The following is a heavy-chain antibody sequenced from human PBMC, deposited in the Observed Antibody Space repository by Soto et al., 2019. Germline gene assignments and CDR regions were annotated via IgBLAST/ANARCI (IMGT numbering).Heavy chain of an antibody. Sequence: GGSLRLSCAASGFTFSSYAMSWVRQAPGKGLEWVSAISGSGGSTYYADSVKGRFTISRDNSKNTLYLQMNSLRAEDTAVYYCAKDPKWGGNGVYGFDYWGQGTLVTVSS. CDR3: AKDPKWGGNGVYGFDY. J-gene: IGHJ4*02. CDR2: ISGSGGST. V-gene: IGHV3-23*01. CDR1: GFTFSSYA. D-gene: IGHD2-8*01.